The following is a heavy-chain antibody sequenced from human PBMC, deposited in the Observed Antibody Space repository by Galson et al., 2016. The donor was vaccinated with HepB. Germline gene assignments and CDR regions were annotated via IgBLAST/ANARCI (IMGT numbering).Heavy chain of an antibody. Sequence: KPGDSVMISCKGSGYSFTTYWISWVRQMPGKGLEWMGRIDPTDSYTNYSPSFHGHVTISVDKSISAAYLQWSSLKASDTAMYYCARMEAAAVISCMRHWGQGTLVTVSS. CDR1: GYSFTTYW. J-gene: IGHJ1*01. CDR3: ARMEAAAVISCMRH. D-gene: IGHD6-25*01. CDR2: IDPTDSYT. V-gene: IGHV5-10-1*01.